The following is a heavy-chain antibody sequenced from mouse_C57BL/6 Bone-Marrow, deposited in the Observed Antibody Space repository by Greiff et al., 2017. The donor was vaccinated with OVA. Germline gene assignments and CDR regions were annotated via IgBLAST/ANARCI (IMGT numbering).Heavy chain of an antibody. CDR2: IYPGDGDT. J-gene: IGHJ2*01. D-gene: IGHD1-1*01. CDR1: GYAFSSYW. Sequence: QVQLQQSGAELVKPGASVKISCKASGYAFSSYWMNWVKQRPGKGLEWIGQIYPGDGDTNYNEKFKGKATVTADKSSSTAYMQLSSLTSEDSAVYFCAREFITTVVGFDYWGQGTTLTVSS. V-gene: IGHV1-80*01. CDR3: AREFITTVVGFDY.